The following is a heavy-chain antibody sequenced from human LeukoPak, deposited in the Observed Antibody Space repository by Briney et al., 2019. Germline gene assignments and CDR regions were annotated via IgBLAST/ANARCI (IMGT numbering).Heavy chain of an antibody. CDR2: IIPIFGTA. Sequence: SVKVSCKASGGTFSSYAISWVRQAPGQGLEWMGGIIPIFGTANYAQKFQGRVTITTDESTSTAYMELSSLRSEDTAVYYCASSKYSSSWYRPGFDYWGQEPWSPSPQ. CDR3: ASSKYSSSWYRPGFDY. V-gene: IGHV1-69*05. J-gene: IGHJ4*01. CDR1: GGTFSSYA. D-gene: IGHD6-13*01.